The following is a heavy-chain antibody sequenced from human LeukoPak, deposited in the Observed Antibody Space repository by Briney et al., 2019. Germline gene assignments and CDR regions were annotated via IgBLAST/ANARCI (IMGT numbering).Heavy chain of an antibody. D-gene: IGHD2-2*01. CDR2: ISPSGTTI. V-gene: IGHV3-48*03. Sequence: PEGSLRLSCVASGFTFSGYEMNWVRQAPGKGLEWVSYISPSGTTIYYADSVKGRFTISRVNAKNSLYLQMNSLRAEDTAVYYCARDPRGYCSSTSCYYGMDVWGQGTTVTVSS. CDR3: ARDPRGYCSSTSCYYGMDV. CDR1: GFTFSGYE. J-gene: IGHJ6*02.